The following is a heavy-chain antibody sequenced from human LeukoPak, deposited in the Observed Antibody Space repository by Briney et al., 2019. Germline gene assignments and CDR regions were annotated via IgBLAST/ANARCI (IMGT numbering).Heavy chain of an antibody. Sequence: GESLKISCKGSGYSFANYWIGWVRQMPGKGLEWMGIFYPGDSDTRYSPSFQCQVTISADKSINTAYLQWSRLKASDTAMYYCARAPSGSGFSFDYWGQGTLVTVSS. CDR2: FYPGDSDT. CDR1: GYSFANYW. J-gene: IGHJ4*02. CDR3: ARAPSGSGFSFDY. V-gene: IGHV5-51*01. D-gene: IGHD3-22*01.